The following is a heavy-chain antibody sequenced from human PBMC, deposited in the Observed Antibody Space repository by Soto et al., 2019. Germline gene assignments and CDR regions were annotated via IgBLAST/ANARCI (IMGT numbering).Heavy chain of an antibody. V-gene: IGHV1-69*13. D-gene: IGHD3-10*01. CDR3: ARDHGNYGFRPRGMDV. CDR2: ITPIFGTA. J-gene: IGHJ6*02. CDR1: GGTFSSYA. Sequence: SVKVSCKASGGTFSSYAISWVRQAPGQGLEWMGGITPIFGTANYAQKFQGRVTITADESTSTAYMELSSLRSEDTAVYYCARDHGNYGFRPRGMDVWGQGTTVTVSS.